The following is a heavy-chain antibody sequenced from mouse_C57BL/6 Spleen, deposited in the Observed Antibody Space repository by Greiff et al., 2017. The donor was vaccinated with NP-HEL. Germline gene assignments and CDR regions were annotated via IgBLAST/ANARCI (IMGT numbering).Heavy chain of an antibody. J-gene: IGHJ2*01. V-gene: IGHV1-64*01. Sequence: QVQLKQPGAELVKPGASVKLSCKASGYTFTSYWMHWVKQRPGQGLEWIGMIHPNSGSTNYNEKFKSKATLTVDKSYSTAYMQLSSLTSEDSAVYYCARPTGTCFDYWGHGTTLTVSS. CDR1: GYTFTSYW. CDR3: ARPTGTCFDY. D-gene: IGHD4-1*01. CDR2: IHPNSGST.